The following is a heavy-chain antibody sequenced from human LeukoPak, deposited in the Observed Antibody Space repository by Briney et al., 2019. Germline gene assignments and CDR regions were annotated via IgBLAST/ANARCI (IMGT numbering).Heavy chain of an antibody. Sequence: ASVKVSCKASGYTFTSYYMHWVRQAPGQGLEWMGWINPNSGGTNYAQKFQGRVTMTRDTSISTAYMELSRLRSDDTAVYYCARARLYSSGWPYWGQGTLVTVSS. CDR3: ARARLYSSGWPY. D-gene: IGHD6-19*01. CDR2: INPNSGGT. J-gene: IGHJ4*02. CDR1: GYTFTSYY. V-gene: IGHV1-2*02.